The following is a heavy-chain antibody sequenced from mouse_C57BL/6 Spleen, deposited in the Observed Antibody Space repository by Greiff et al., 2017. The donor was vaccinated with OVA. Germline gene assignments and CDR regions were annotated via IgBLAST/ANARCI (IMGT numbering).Heavy chain of an antibody. CDR1: GFTFTDYY. V-gene: IGHV7-3*01. CDR2: IRNKANGYTT. J-gene: IGHJ4*01. D-gene: IGHD1-1*01. CDR3: ARYMDYGSSWAMDY. Sequence: EVKLVESGGGLVQPGGSLSLSCAASGFTFTDYYMSWVRQPPGKALEWLGFIRNKANGYTTEYSASVKGRFTISRDNSQSILYLQMNALRAEDSATYYCARYMDYGSSWAMDYWGQGTSVTVSS.